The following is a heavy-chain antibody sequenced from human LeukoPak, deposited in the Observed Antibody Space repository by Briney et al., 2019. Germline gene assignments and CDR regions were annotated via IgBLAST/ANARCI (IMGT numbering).Heavy chain of an antibody. Sequence: SETLSLTCTVSGGSISSFYWSWIRQPPGKGLEWIGYIYYTGSTNYNSSLKSRVTISVDRSKNQFSLNLSSVTAADTAMYYCARGPSRYYYGSGSLDYWGQGTLVTVSS. CDR3: ARGPSRYYYGSGSLDY. CDR2: IYYTGST. J-gene: IGHJ4*02. V-gene: IGHV4-59*01. CDR1: GGSISSFY. D-gene: IGHD3-10*01.